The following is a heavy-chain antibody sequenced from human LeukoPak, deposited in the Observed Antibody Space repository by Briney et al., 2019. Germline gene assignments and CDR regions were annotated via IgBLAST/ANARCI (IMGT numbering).Heavy chain of an antibody. J-gene: IGHJ4*02. D-gene: IGHD6-13*01. CDR2: ISSSGGST. V-gene: IGHV3-23*01. CDR3: ANPRDSSTWYTFDY. Sequence: GGSLRLSCAASGFTFSSYAMNWVRQAPGKGLEWVSGISSSGGSTSYAGSVKGRFTISRDNSKNTLYLQMNSLRAEDTAVYYCANPRDSSTWYTFDYWSQGTLVTVSS. CDR1: GFTFSSYA.